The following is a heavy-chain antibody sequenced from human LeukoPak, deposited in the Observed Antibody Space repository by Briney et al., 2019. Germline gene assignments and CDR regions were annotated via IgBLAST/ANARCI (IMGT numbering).Heavy chain of an antibody. V-gene: IGHV3-23*01. D-gene: IGHD3-22*01. CDR1: GFTFSSYA. CDR2: ISGSGGNT. Sequence: GGSLRLSCAASGFTFSSYAMIWVRQAPGKGLEWVSVISGSGGNTYYGDSVKGRFIMSRDNSNNTLYLQMNSLRAEDTAVYYCAKALPRGYYNDSSGLDIWGQGTMVTVSS. CDR3: AKALPRGYYNDSSGLDI. J-gene: IGHJ3*02.